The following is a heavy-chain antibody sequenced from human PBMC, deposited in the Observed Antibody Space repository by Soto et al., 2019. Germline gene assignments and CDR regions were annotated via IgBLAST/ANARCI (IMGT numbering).Heavy chain of an antibody. CDR1: GFTFSSYA. Sequence: QVQLVESGGGVVQPGRSLRLSCAASGFTFSSYAMHWVRQAPGKGLEWVAVISYDGSNKYYADSVKGRFTISRDNSKNTLYLQMSSLRPEDTAVYYCARPLWRDDYNWGYFDLWGRGTLVTVSS. CDR3: ARPLWRDDYNWGYFDL. J-gene: IGHJ2*01. D-gene: IGHD4-4*01. V-gene: IGHV3-30-3*01. CDR2: ISYDGSNK.